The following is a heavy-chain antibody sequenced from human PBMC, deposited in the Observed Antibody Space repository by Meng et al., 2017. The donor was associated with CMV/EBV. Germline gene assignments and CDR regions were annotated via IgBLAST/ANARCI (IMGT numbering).Heavy chain of an antibody. CDR1: GFTFSDYY. CDR2: IDSDGTNM. V-gene: IGHV3-11*01. D-gene: IGHD2/OR15-2a*01. Sequence: RLSCAASGFTFSDYYMTWIRQAPGKGLGWVSYIDSDGTNMRFADSVQGRFTVSRDNAKNSLYLQMNSLRAEDTAVYYCARGGDYLRNWGQGTLVTVSS. J-gene: IGHJ4*02. CDR3: ARGGDYLRN.